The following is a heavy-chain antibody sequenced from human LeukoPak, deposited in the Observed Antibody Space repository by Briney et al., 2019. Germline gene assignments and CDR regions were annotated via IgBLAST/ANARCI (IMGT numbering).Heavy chain of an antibody. Sequence: PGGSLRLSCAASGFTFDDYAMHWVRQAPGKGLEWVSGISWNSGSIGYADSVKGRFTISRDNAKNSLYLQMNSLRAEDTALYYCAKGRIQLWLIFDYWGQGTLVTVSS. J-gene: IGHJ4*02. CDR1: GFTFDDYA. V-gene: IGHV3-9*01. CDR3: AKGRIQLWLIFDY. CDR2: ISWNSGSI. D-gene: IGHD5-18*01.